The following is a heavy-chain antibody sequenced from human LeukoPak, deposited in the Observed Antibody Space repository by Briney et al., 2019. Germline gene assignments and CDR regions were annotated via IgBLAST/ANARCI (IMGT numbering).Heavy chain of an antibody. J-gene: IGHJ4*02. V-gene: IGHV3-23*01. CDR1: GFTFSSYD. CDR3: AKSQAVAGTRGFDY. CDR2: ISGSGGST. D-gene: IGHD6-19*01. Sequence: GGTLRLSCAVSGFTFSSYDMSWVRQAPGKGLEWVSDISGSGGSTYYADSLKGRFTISRDNSKNTLYLQMNSLRAEDTAVYYCAKSQAVAGTRGFDYWGQGTLVTVSS.